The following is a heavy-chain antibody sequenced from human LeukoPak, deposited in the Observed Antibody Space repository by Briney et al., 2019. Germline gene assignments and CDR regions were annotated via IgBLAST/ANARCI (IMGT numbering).Heavy chain of an antibody. CDR1: VYRSNRNC. CDR3: ASLTLLGTYYGGIHAFDI. V-gene: IGHV5-10-1*01. CDR2: IVSLDSYT. Sequence: EPLTFCCMGSVYRSNRNCISWVRHMPGKGLGWMGRIVSLDSYTTYSPSFQGHVTISADRSISTAFLQWSRLKAADTAIYYCASLTLLGTYYGGIHAFDIWGQGTMVTVSS. D-gene: IGHD4-23*01. J-gene: IGHJ3*02.